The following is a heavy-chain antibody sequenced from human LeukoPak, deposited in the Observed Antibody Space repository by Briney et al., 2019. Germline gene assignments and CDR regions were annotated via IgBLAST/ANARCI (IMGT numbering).Heavy chain of an antibody. D-gene: IGHD3-3*01. J-gene: IGHJ4*02. V-gene: IGHV1-2*02. CDR3: ARGPYDFWSGYYTYYFDY. Sequence: ASVKVSCKAPGYTFTGYYMHWVRQAPGQGLEWMGWINPNSGGTNYAQKFQGRVTMTRDTSISTAYMELSRLRSDDTAVYYCARGPYDFWSGYYTYYFDYWGQGTLVTVSS. CDR2: INPNSGGT. CDR1: GYTFTGYY.